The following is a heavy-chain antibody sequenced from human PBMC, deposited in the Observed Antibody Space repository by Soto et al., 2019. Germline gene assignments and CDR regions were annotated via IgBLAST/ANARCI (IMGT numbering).Heavy chain of an antibody. CDR2: IYPSDSDT. J-gene: IGHJ4*02. D-gene: IGHD2-15*01. CDR1: GYTFASYW. CDR3: AMGPTPLFDY. Sequence: EVQLVQSGAEVKKPGESLKISCKGSGYTFASYWIGWVRQMPGKGLEWMGIIYPSDSDTRYNPSFQGQVTISGDKSINTVYLQWSSLKASDTATYYCAMGPTPLFDYWGQGTLVTVSS. V-gene: IGHV5-51*01.